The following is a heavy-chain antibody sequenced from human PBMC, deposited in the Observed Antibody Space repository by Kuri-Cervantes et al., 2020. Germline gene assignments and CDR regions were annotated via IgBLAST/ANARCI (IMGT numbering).Heavy chain of an antibody. CDR1: GFTFSSSW. D-gene: IGHD4-23*01. Sequence: GESLKISCAASGFTFSSSWMHWVCQAPEKGLEWVADIKCDGSEKYYVDSVKGRLTISRDNAKNSLYLQMNGLRADDTAVYYCAKDPLAYGGHYFDYWGQGTLVTVSS. V-gene: IGHV3-52*01. J-gene: IGHJ4*02. CDR2: IKCDGSEK. CDR3: AKDPLAYGGHYFDY.